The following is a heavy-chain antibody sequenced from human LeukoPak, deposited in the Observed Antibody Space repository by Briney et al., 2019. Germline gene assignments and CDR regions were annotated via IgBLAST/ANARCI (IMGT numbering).Heavy chain of an antibody. CDR1: GFTFSGYY. Sequence: GGSLRLSCAASGFTFSGYYMTCIRQASGKGLEWVSDISSSGTTIHYADSMKGRITTSRDNAKNSLFLKMNSLRAEDTAVYYCARDRWVAATKYYFDYWGQGTLVTVSS. D-gene: IGHD2-15*01. J-gene: IGHJ4*02. CDR3: ARDRWVAATKYYFDY. V-gene: IGHV3-11*01. CDR2: ISSSGTTI.